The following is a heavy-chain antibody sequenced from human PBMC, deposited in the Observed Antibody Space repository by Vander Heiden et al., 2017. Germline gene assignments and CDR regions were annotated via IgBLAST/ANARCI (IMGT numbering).Heavy chain of an antibody. CDR3: ARVGFYYYGTFDY. CDR2: RKQDGSEK. D-gene: IGHD3-10*01. CDR1: GFTFSSYW. Sequence: EVQLVESGGGLVQPGGSLRLSCAASGFTFSSYWLSWVRQAPGKGLEWVANRKQDGSEKYYVDSVKGRFTISRDNAKNSLYLQMNSLRAEDTAVYYCARVGFYYYGTFDYWGQGTLVTVSS. V-gene: IGHV3-7*01. J-gene: IGHJ4*02.